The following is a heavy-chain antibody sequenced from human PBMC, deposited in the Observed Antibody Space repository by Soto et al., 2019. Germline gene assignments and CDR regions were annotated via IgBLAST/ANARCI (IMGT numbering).Heavy chain of an antibody. J-gene: IGHJ4*02. D-gene: IGHD6-13*01. CDR2: IYYSGST. V-gene: IGHV4-59*08. CDR1: GGSISSYY. Sequence: SETLSLTCTVSGGSISSYYWSWIRQPPGKGLEWIGYIYYSGSTNYNPSLKSRVTISVDTSKNQFSLKLSSVTAADTAVYYCARHPLIAAAVDYWGQGTLVTVSS. CDR3: ARHPLIAAAVDY.